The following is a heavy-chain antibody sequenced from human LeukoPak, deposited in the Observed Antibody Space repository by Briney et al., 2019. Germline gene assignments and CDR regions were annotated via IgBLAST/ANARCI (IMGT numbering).Heavy chain of an antibody. D-gene: IGHD3-9*01. CDR3: AKSVYDILTGYYLYYFDY. Sequence: GGSLRLSCAASGFTFSIYAMSWVRQAPGKGLEWVSAISGSGGSTYYADSVKGRFTISRDNSKNTLYLQMNSLRAEDTAVYYCAKSVYDILTGYYLYYFDYWGQGTLVTVSS. J-gene: IGHJ4*02. CDR1: GFTFSIYA. CDR2: ISGSGGST. V-gene: IGHV3-23*01.